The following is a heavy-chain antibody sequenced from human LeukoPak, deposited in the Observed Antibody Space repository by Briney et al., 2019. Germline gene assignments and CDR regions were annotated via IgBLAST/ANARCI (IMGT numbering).Heavy chain of an antibody. D-gene: IGHD2-2*01. J-gene: IGHJ4*02. CDR3: ARGSEIPAASSDY. CDR1: GFTFSSYG. Sequence: GRSLRLSCAASGFTFSSYGMHWVRQAPGKGLEWVAVISYDGSNKYYADSVKGRFTISRDNSKNTLYLQMNSLRAEDTAVYYCARGSEIPAASSDYWGQGTLVTVSS. CDR2: ISYDGSNK. V-gene: IGHV3-30*03.